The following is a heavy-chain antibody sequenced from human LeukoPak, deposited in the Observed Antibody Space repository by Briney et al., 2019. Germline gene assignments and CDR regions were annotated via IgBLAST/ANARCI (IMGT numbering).Heavy chain of an antibody. J-gene: IGHJ5*02. Sequence: PSETLSLTCTVSGDSISGYYWSWLRQPPGKGLEWLGYIYYSGSTNYNPSLKSRVTISVDTSKNQFSLKLSSVPAADTAVYYCARDQGYQDPWSQGTLVTVSS. CDR3: ARDQGYQDP. CDR1: GDSISGYY. V-gene: IGHV4-59*01. D-gene: IGHD5-12*01. CDR2: IYYSGST.